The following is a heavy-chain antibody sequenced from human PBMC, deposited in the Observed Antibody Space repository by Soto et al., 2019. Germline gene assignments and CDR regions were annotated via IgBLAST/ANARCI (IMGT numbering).Heavy chain of an antibody. CDR2: IYSGGST. J-gene: IGHJ5*02. CDR1: GFLVRSNY. D-gene: IGHD2-15*01. V-gene: IGHV3-66*01. Sequence: PGGSLRLSCAASGFLVRSNYMIWVRQAPGKGLEWVSVIYSGGSTFYADSVKGRFIISRDDSKNTLFLQMNSLRAEDTAVYYCATAKLLLPWLFDPWGQGTLVTVSS. CDR3: ATAKLLLPWLFDP.